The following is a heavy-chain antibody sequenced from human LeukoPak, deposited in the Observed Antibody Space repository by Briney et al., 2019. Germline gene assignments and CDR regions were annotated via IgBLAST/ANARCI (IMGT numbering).Heavy chain of an antibody. CDR3: ASYRIGYCSGDTCYADWFDP. CDR2: ISTSSSDI. J-gene: IGHJ5*02. CDR1: GFTFSSYA. D-gene: IGHD2-15*01. V-gene: IGHV3-21*01. Sequence: GGSLRLSCAASGFTFSSYAMNWVRQAPGKGLEWVSTISTSSSDIYYADSLKGRFTISGDNAKNSLYLQMNNLRAEDTAVYYCASYRIGYCSGDTCYADWFDPWGQGTLVTVSS.